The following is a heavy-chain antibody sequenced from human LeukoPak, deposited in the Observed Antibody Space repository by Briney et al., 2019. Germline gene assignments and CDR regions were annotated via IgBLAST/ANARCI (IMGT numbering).Heavy chain of an antibody. Sequence: GGSLRLSCAASGFTVSSNYMSWVRQAPGKGLERVSVIYSGGYTYYADSVKGRFTISRDNSKNTLYLQINSLRAEDTAVYYCARDGGFSGSYFFNYWGQGTLVTVSS. J-gene: IGHJ4*02. CDR1: GFTVSSNY. CDR2: IYSGGYT. CDR3: ARDGGFSGSYFFNY. V-gene: IGHV3-53*01. D-gene: IGHD1-26*01.